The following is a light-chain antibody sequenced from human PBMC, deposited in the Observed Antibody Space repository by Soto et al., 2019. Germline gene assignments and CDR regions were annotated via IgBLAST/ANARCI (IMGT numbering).Light chain of an antibody. Sequence: IVITQGPASMSVSTGERATLSCRASQSVSSKLAWYQQKPGQAPSLLLYGASTRANGIPARSSGSGSGTESTLTISSLQSEDFAVYYCQQYNNWRTITFGQGTGLEIK. J-gene: IGKJ5*01. CDR1: QSVSSK. CDR2: GAS. V-gene: IGKV3-15*01. CDR3: QQYNNWRTIT.